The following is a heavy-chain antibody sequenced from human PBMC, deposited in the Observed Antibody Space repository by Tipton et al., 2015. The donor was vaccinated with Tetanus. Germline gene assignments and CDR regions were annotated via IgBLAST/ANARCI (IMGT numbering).Heavy chain of an antibody. J-gene: IGHJ3*01. CDR3: ARRSYCTSTRCFDAFDL. D-gene: IGHD2-8*01. V-gene: IGHV4-4*08. Sequence: LSLTCTVSGDSMTRYYWSWIRQPPGKGLEWISYIFASGSTNYNPALRSRVTISMDTSKNQISLNLTSVTAADTAVYFCARRSYCTSTRCFDAFDLWGPGTRVTVSS. CDR2: IFASGST. CDR1: GDSMTRYY.